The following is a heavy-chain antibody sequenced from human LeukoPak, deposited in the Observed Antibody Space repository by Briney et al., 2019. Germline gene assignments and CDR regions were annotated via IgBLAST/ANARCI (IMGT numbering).Heavy chain of an antibody. J-gene: IGHJ4*02. CDR3: ARYDLFTRPQDY. D-gene: IGHD3-9*01. CDR2: ISTSSSYI. CDR1: GFTFNRYN. Sequence: GGSLRLSCAASGFTFNRYNMNWVRRAPGKGLEWVSSISTSSSYIYYADSVRGRFTISRDNAKNSLYLQMNSLRAEDTAIYYCARYDLFTRPQDYWGQGTLVTVSS. V-gene: IGHV3-21*04.